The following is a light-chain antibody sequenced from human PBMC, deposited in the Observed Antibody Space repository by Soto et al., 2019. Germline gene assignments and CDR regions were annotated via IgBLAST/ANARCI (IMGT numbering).Light chain of an antibody. CDR3: AAWDDSLNGAV. Sequence: QSVLTQPPSASGTPGQRVTISCSGTSSNIGSNTVNWYQQLPGTAPTLLIYSNNQRPSGVPGRFSGSKSGTSASLAISGLQSEDEADYYCAAWDDSLNGAVFGGGTQVTVL. CDR1: SSNIGSNT. J-gene: IGLJ7*01. V-gene: IGLV1-44*01. CDR2: SNN.